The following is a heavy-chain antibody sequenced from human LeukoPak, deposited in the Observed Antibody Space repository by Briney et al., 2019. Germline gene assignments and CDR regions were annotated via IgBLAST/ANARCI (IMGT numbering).Heavy chain of an antibody. CDR1: GFSLSMYW. CDR2: IRSDGVEK. Sequence: PGGSLRLSCTAAGFSLSMYWMSWVRQAPGKGLEWVANIRSDGVEKYYADSVRGRFTISTDTAKNTLYLQMNSLRADDTAVYYCARGDTRHESGYYGMDVWGQGTTVTVSS. J-gene: IGHJ6*02. D-gene: IGHD5-18*01. CDR3: ARGDTRHESGYYGMDV. V-gene: IGHV3-7*03.